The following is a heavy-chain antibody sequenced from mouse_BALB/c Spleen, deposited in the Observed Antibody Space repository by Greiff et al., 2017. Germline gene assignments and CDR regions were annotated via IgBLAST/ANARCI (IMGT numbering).Heavy chain of an antibody. Sequence: QVQLQQSGAELARPGASVKMSCKASGYTFTSYTMHWVKQRPGQGLEWIGYINPSSGYTNYNQKFKDKATLTADKSSSTAYMQLSSLTSEDSAVYYCARGAEWLLRGAMDYWGQGTSVTVSS. D-gene: IGHD2-3*01. V-gene: IGHV1-4*01. CDR2: INPSSGYT. CDR1: GYTFTSYT. CDR3: ARGAEWLLRGAMDY. J-gene: IGHJ4*01.